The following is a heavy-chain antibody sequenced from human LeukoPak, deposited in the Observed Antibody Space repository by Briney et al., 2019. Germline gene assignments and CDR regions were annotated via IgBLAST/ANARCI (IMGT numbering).Heavy chain of an antibody. Sequence: GGSLRLSCAASGFTVSSNYMSWVRQAPGKGLEWVSVIYSGGSTYYADSVKGRFTISRDNSKNTLYLQMNSLRAEDTAVYYCAGDAKSSYCSGGSCYVDYWGQGTLVTVSS. D-gene: IGHD2-15*01. J-gene: IGHJ4*02. V-gene: IGHV3-53*01. CDR1: GFTVSSNY. CDR3: AGDAKSSYCSGGSCYVDY. CDR2: IYSGGST.